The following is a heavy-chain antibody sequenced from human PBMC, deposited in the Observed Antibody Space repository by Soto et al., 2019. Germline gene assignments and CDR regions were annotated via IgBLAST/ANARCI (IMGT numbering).Heavy chain of an antibody. D-gene: IGHD5-12*01. CDR1: GGSISGYY. V-gene: IGHV4-59*01. Sequence: PSETLSLTCTISGGSISGYYWSWIRQTPGKGLEWIGYVYFSGSTNYNPSLKSRVLISIDTSRNQLSLKLNSVTAADTAVYYCKRALDIGHRGYGQSSVWGQGKTVT. J-gene: IGHJ6*02. CDR2: VYFSGST. CDR3: KRALDIGHRGYGQSSV.